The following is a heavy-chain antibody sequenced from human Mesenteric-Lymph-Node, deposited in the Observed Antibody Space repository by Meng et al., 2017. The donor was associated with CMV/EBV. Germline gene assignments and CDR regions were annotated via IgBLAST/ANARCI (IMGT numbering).Heavy chain of an antibody. J-gene: IGHJ4*02. V-gene: IGHV1-18*01. Sequence: SVYTFPVHGLNWVRQAPGQGLEWMGWISGFNGNTNYAQKLQGRVTMTTDTSTSTAHMELRSLRSDDTAVYYCARGLEFAAKTFDYWGPGTLVTVSS. CDR1: VYTFPVHG. CDR2: ISGFNGNT. D-gene: IGHD3-10*01. CDR3: ARGLEFAAKTFDY.